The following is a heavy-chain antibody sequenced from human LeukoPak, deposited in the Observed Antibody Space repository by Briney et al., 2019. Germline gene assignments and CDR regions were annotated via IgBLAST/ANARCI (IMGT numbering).Heavy chain of an antibody. Sequence: GGSLRLSCAASGLSFSDHWMTWVRHPPGKGLEWVATIKQDGSVKYYLDSVKGRFTISRDNAKNSLYLQMNSLGAEDTAVYYCARDRSRGIAAAGRPGWIDYWGQGTLVTVSS. CDR1: GLSFSDHW. J-gene: IGHJ4*02. V-gene: IGHV3-7*01. D-gene: IGHD6-13*01. CDR3: ARDRSRGIAAAGRPGWIDY. CDR2: IKQDGSVK.